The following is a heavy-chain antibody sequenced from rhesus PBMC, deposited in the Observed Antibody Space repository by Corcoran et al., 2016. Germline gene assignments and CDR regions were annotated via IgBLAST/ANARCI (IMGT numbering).Heavy chain of an antibody. Sequence: QLQLQESGPGLVKPSETLSLTCAVSGGSISSSYWSWIRQAPGKGREGSGVIGGSSCSTNYNPSLKSRVTLSVDTSKNQLSLKLSSVTAADTAVYYCARHSGYCSGGVCYNYYGLDSWGQGVVVTVSS. V-gene: IGHV4-169*01. D-gene: IGHD2-8*01. CDR3: ARHSGYCSGGVCYNYYGLDS. J-gene: IGHJ6*01. CDR2: IGGSSCST. CDR1: GGSISSSY.